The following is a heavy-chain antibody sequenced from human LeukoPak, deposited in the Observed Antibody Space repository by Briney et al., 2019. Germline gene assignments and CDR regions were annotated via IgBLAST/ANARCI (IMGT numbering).Heavy chain of an antibody. D-gene: IGHD2-2*02. CDR1: GGTFSSYA. J-gene: IGHJ3*02. V-gene: IGHV1-69*05. Sequence: GASVKVSCKASGGTFSSYAISWVRQAPGQGLEWMGGIIPIFGTANYAQKFQGRVTITTDESTSTAYMELSSLRSEDTAVYYCARDLHFRVVPAAIPVVRDAFDIWGQGTMVTVSS. CDR2: IIPIFGTA. CDR3: ARDLHFRVVPAAIPVVRDAFDI.